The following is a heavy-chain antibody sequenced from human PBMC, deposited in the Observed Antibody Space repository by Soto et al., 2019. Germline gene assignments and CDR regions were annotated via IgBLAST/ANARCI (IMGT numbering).Heavy chain of an antibody. J-gene: IGHJ6*03. Sequence: ASVKVSCKASGYTFTSYAMHWVRQAPGQRLEWMGWINAGNGNTKYSQKFQGRVTITRDTSASTAYMELSSLRSEDTAVYYCARVRAARHYYYYYMDVWGKGTTVTVSS. CDR2: INAGNGNT. D-gene: IGHD6-6*01. V-gene: IGHV1-3*01. CDR3: ARVRAARHYYYYYMDV. CDR1: GYTFTSYA.